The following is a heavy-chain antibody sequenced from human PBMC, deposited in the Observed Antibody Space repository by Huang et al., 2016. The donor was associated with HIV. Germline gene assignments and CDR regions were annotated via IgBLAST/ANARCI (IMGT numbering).Heavy chain of an antibody. J-gene: IGHJ6*02. CDR3: SRQEERGYCAGDCSNHYYFGLDV. Sequence: QLQLQESGPGLVKPSETLSLTCTVSGVSISNSSYYWGWIRQPPGKGLEYIGSIYYSGSTYDHPALKSRITMSIDSSKNQFSRKLNSVTAADTAVYYCSRQEERGYCAGDCSNHYYFGLDVWGHGTTVTVS. CDR2: IYYSGST. V-gene: IGHV4-39*01. CDR1: GVSISNSSYY. D-gene: IGHD2-21*02.